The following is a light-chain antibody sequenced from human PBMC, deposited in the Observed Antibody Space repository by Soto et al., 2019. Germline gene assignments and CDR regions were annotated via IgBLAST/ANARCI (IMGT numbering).Light chain of an antibody. J-gene: IGLJ3*02. CDR1: SDSVSTSYY. Sequence: QTVVTQEPSFSVSPGRTVTLTCGLSSDSVSTSYYPSWYQQTPGQAPRTLIYNTNTRSSGVPDRFSGSILGNKAAFTITGAQADDESDYYCVLYMGSGIWVFGGGTKLTVL. CDR3: VLYMGSGIWV. CDR2: NTN. V-gene: IGLV8-61*01.